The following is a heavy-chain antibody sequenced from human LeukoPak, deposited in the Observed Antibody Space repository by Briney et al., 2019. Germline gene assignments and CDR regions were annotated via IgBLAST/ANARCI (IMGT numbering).Heavy chain of an antibody. CDR2: INTEGTSI. D-gene: IGHD5-18*01. J-gene: IGHJ5*02. CDR3: ARGPTGIQLWFIT. Sequence: PGGSLRLSCAASGFTFTTYWMYWDRQAPGQGLVWVSRINTEGTSIAYADSVKGRFTISRDNAKNSLYLQMNSLRDEDTAVYYCARGPTGIQLWFITWGQGTLVTVSS. V-gene: IGHV3-74*01. CDR1: GFTFTTYW.